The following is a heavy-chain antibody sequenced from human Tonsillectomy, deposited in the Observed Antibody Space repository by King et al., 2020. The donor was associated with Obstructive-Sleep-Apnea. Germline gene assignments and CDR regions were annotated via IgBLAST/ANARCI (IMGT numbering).Heavy chain of an antibody. Sequence: QLVQSGAEVKKPGASLKISCKGSGYSFTSYWIGWVRQMPGKGLEWMGIIYPGDSDTRYSPSFQGQVTISADKSISTAYLQWSSLKASDTVMYYCARRGYYDSSGYYYDNYFDYWGQGTLVTVSS. CDR2: IYPGDSDT. J-gene: IGHJ4*02. D-gene: IGHD3-22*01. V-gene: IGHV5-51*01. CDR3: ARRGYYDSSGYYYDNYFDY. CDR1: GYSFTSYW.